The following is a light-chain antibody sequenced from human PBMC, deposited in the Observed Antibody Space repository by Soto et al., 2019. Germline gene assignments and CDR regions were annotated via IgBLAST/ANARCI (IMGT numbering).Light chain of an antibody. J-gene: IGLJ3*02. V-gene: IGLV4-60*03. CDR2: LEGSGSY. Sequence: QLVLTQSSSASASLGSSVKLTCTLSSGHSSYIIAWHQQQPGKAPRYLMKLEGSGSYNKGSGVPDRFSGSSSGADRYLTISNLQSEDEADYYCETWDSRWVFGGGTQLTVL. CDR1: SGHSSYI. CDR3: ETWDSRWV.